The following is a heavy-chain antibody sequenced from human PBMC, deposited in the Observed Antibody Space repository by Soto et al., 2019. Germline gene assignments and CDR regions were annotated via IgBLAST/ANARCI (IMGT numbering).Heavy chain of an antibody. CDR1: GYTFTSYY. V-gene: IGHV1-46*01. CDR2: INPSGGST. CDR3: ARGNPPGIAVAGTGNWLDS. Sequence: SVQVSCTASGYTFTSYYMHWVRQAPGQGLEWMGIINPSGGSTSYAQKFQGRVTMTRDTSTSTVYMELSSLRSEDTAVYYCARGNPPGIAVAGTGNWLDSWGKRTRVTV. J-gene: IGHJ5*01. D-gene: IGHD6-19*01.